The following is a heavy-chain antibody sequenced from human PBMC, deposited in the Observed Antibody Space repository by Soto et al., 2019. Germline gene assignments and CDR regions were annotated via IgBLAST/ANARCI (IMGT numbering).Heavy chain of an antibody. Sequence: GASVKVSCKASGYTFTGYYMHWVRQAPGQGLEWMGWINPNSGGTNYAQKFQGWVTMTRDTSISTAYMELSRLRSDDTAVYYCARVGGSMATEFDYWGQGTLVTVSS. CDR2: INPNSGGT. CDR3: ARVGGSMATEFDY. D-gene: IGHD5-12*01. J-gene: IGHJ4*02. V-gene: IGHV1-2*04. CDR1: GYTFTGYY.